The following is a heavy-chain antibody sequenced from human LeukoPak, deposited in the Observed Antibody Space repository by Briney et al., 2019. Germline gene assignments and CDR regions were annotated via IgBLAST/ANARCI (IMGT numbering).Heavy chain of an antibody. D-gene: IGHD5-24*01. CDR2: IYYSGST. V-gene: IGHV4-39*01. Sequence: SETLSLPCSLSGGSIRDINYYWALIRKPPGKGLGRIGSIYYSGSTYYNPSLQGRVAMSVDTSRNQFSLNLRSVTAADTAIFYCARQVATIYHGFDIWGQGTMITVSS. J-gene: IGHJ3*02. CDR3: ARQVATIYHGFDI. CDR1: GGSIRDINYY.